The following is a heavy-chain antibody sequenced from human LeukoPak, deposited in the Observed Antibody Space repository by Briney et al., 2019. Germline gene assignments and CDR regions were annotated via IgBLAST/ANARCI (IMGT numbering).Heavy chain of an antibody. CDR3: ARGELYSGSYFDY. Sequence: GSLRLSCAASGLTFSSYAMTWVRQAPGKGLEWIGRIYSSGSTNYNPSLKSRVTISVDTSKKQFSLKLSSVTAADTAVYYCARGELYSGSYFDYWGQGTLVTVSS. D-gene: IGHD1-26*01. CDR2: IYSSGST. V-gene: IGHV4-59*10. J-gene: IGHJ4*02. CDR1: GLTFSSYA.